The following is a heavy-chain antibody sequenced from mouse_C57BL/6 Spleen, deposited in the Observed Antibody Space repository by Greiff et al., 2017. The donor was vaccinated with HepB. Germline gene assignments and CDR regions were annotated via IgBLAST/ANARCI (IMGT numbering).Heavy chain of an antibody. CDR1: GYTFTSYW. D-gene: IGHD1-1*01. CDR3: ARRDYYGSSYYFDY. CDR2: IDPSDSET. V-gene: IGHV1-52*01. J-gene: IGHJ2*01. Sequence: VQLQQSGAELVRPGSSVKLSCKASGYTFTSYWMHWVKQRPIQGLEWIGNIDPSDSETHYNQKFKDKATLTVDKSSSTAYMQISSRTSEDSAVYYCARRDYYGSSYYFDYWGQGTTLTVSS.